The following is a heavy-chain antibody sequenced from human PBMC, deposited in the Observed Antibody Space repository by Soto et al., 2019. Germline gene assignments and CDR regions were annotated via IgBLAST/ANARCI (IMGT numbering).Heavy chain of an antibody. CDR2: ISAYNGNT. V-gene: IGHV1-18*01. D-gene: IGHD3-16*01. CDR3: ARDFTGWPPDGVDS. CDR1: GFTFTSYA. Sequence: QVHLVQSGAEVKMPGASVKVSCKASGFTFTSYAFTWVRQAPGQGLEWMGWISAYNGNTNYARNFRGSVTMTTGSSTSTVYMELGSLTSDDTAVYFCARDFTGWPPDGVDSWGQGTLVSVSA. J-gene: IGHJ4*02.